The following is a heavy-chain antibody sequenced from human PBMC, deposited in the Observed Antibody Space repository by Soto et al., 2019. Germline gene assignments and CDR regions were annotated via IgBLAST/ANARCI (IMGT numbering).Heavy chain of an antibody. CDR1: GGSFSGYY. V-gene: IGHV4-34*01. D-gene: IGHD2-15*01. CDR2: INHSGST. CDR3: ARGLPAQLVVVVAAAGNWFDP. J-gene: IGHJ5*02. Sequence: SDTLSLTCAVYGGSFSGYYWSWIRQPPGKGLEWIGEINHSGSTNYNPSLKSRVAISVDTSKNQFSLKLSSVTAADTAVYYCARGLPAQLVVVVAAAGNWFDPWGQGTLVTVSS.